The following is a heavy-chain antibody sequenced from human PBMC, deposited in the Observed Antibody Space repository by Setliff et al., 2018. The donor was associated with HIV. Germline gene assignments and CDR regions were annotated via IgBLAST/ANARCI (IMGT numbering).Heavy chain of an antibody. CDR2: IHYSVNT. Sequence: SETLSLTCTVSGGSVSSSDYYWNWIRQPPGKGLEWIGHIHYSVNTYYNPSLKSRVIISVDTSKNQFSLKLNSVTAADTAIYYCARAGMGALRSLFDYWGQGTLVTVSS. CDR1: GGSVSSSDYY. V-gene: IGHV4-30-4*01. D-gene: IGHD1-26*01. CDR3: ARAGMGALRSLFDY. J-gene: IGHJ4*02.